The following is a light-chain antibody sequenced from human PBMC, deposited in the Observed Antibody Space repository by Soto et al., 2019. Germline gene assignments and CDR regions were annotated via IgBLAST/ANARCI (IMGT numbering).Light chain of an antibody. CDR1: SSDVGDYNY. V-gene: IGLV2-11*01. J-gene: IGLJ3*02. CDR2: DVS. CDR3: CSFAGSYTFWV. Sequence: QSALTQPRSVSGSPGXSVTISCTGTSSDVGDYNYVSWYQQYPGKAPKLVIYDVSKRPSGVPDRFSGSKSGNTASLTISGLQAEDEADYYCCSFAGSYTFWVFGGGTKVTVL.